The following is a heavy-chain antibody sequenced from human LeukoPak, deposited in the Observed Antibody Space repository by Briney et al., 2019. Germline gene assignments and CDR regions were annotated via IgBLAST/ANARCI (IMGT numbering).Heavy chain of an antibody. CDR3: ARGYCSGGACYLVENWLDP. CDR1: GYTLTAYY. CDR2: INPNSGGT. Sequence: ASVKVSCKASGYTLTAYYIYWVRQAPGQGLEWMGRINPNSGGTDYAQNFQGRVTMTRDTSISTAYMELSRLRSDDTAVYYCARGYCSGGACYLVENWLDPWGQGTLVTVSS. D-gene: IGHD2-15*01. J-gene: IGHJ5*02. V-gene: IGHV1-2*06.